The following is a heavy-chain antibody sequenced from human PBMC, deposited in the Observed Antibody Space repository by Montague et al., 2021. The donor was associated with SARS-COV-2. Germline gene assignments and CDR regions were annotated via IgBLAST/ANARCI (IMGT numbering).Heavy chain of an antibody. CDR1: GSSVRSYY. Sequence: SETLSLTCIVSGSSVRSYYWSWIRQPPGKGLEWIGEIGPSGSTNXNPSLKSRVIISLDTSKNQFSLKLSSVTAADTAVYYCARVLIDITMMVVVFTGASLYFDYGGQGILVTVSS. D-gene: IGHD3-22*01. V-gene: IGHV4-34*01. CDR2: IGPSGST. J-gene: IGHJ4*02. CDR3: ARVLIDITMMVVVFTGASLYFDY.